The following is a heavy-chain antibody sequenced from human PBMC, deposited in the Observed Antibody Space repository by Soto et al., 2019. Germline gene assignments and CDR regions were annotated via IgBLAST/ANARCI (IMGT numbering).Heavy chain of an antibody. CDR3: VRGMNPLF. Sequence: PGGSLRLSCAASGSTLRTYTMNWVRQAPGKGLEWVSSISISSSDRYYADSVRGRFTISRDNAKNALYLQMNSLRADDTAVYFCVRGMNPLFGGQGTLVTVSS. CDR1: GSTLRTYT. V-gene: IGHV3-21*06. J-gene: IGHJ4*01. CDR2: ISISSSDR.